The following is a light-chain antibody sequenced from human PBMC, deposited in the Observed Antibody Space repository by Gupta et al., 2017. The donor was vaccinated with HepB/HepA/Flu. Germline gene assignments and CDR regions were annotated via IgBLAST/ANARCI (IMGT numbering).Light chain of an antibody. Sequence: ENVLTQSPGTLSLSPGERATLSCRASQSINRNYLAWYQQKPGQAPRLLIHGASSRATGISDRFSGSGSGTDFTLTISRLEPEDIAVYFCQQYGRSPITFGQGTRLEMK. CDR2: GAS. J-gene: IGKJ5*01. CDR1: QSINRNY. V-gene: IGKV3-20*01. CDR3: QQYGRSPIT.